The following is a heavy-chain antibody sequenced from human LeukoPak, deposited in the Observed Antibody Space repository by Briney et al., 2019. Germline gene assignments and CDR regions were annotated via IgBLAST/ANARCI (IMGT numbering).Heavy chain of an antibody. CDR3: AREVTGNWFDP. D-gene: IGHD1-20*01. V-gene: IGHV3-48*04. Sequence: GGSLRLSCAASGSTFSSHTMNWVRQDPGKGLEWISYISNTGSVTYYADSVKGRFTISRDNAKNSLYLQMNSLRAEDTAVYYCAREVTGNWFDPWGQGTLVTVSS. CDR1: GSTFSSHT. J-gene: IGHJ5*02. CDR2: ISNTGSVT.